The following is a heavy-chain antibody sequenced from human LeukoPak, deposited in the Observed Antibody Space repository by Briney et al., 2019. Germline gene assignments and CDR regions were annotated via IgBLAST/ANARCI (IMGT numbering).Heavy chain of an antibody. J-gene: IGHJ6*03. CDR1: GGTFSSYA. V-gene: IGHV1-69*13. CDR3: ARALDVIVVVPALLGHYYYYMDV. Sequence: ASVKVSCKASGGTFSSYAISWVRQAPGQGLEWMGGIIPIFGAANYAQKFQGRVTITADESTSTAYMELSSLRSEDTAVYYCARALDVIVVVPALLGHYYYYMDVWGKGTTVTVSS. D-gene: IGHD2-2*01. CDR2: IIPIFGAA.